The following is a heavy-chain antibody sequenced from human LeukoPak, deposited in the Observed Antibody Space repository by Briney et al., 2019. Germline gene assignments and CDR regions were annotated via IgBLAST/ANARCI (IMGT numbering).Heavy chain of an antibody. Sequence: GGSLRLSCAVSGFTFTNAWMSWVRQAPGKGLEWVSVVYSDGPTYYADSVKGRFTISRDDSNNMVYLQMNSLRADDTAVYYCAKDLGKGNYWGQGTLVTVSS. D-gene: IGHD1-1*01. V-gene: IGHV3-53*01. J-gene: IGHJ4*02. CDR3: AKDLGKGNY. CDR2: VYSDGPT. CDR1: GFTFTNAW.